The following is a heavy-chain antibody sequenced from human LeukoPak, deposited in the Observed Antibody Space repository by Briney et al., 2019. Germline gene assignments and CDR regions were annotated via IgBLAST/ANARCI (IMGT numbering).Heavy chain of an antibody. CDR1: GITLSNYG. J-gene: IGHJ4*02. CDR3: AKRGVVIRVILVGFHKAAYYFDS. V-gene: IGHV3-23*01. Sequence: GGSLRLSCAVSGITLSNYGMSWVRQAPGKGLEWVAGISDSGGSTSYADSVKGRFTISRDNPKNTLYLQMNSLRAEDTAVYFCAKRGVVIRVILVGFHKAAYYFDSWGQGALVPVSS. CDR2: ISDSGGST. D-gene: IGHD3-22*01.